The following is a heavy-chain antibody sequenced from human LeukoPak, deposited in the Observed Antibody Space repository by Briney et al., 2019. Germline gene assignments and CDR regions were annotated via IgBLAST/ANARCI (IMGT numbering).Heavy chain of an antibody. D-gene: IGHD2-8*02. V-gene: IGHV4-31*03. CDR3: ARDQVECTGGTCQSRVGFDF. CDR1: GDSISNGVKY. Sequence: SETLSLTCTVSGDSISNGVKYWSWIRQHPGRGLEWIGYIYHSGRSYYNPSLKSRITMSVDTSKNQFSLYLSSVTAADTAVYYCARDQVECTGGTCQSRVGFDFWGQGTLVTVSS. J-gene: IGHJ4*02. CDR2: IYHSGRS.